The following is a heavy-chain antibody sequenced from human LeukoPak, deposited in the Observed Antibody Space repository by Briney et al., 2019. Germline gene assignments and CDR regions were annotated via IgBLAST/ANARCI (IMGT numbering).Heavy chain of an antibody. CDR2: ISSTNNYI. CDR3: ARDYDSSGSFDY. V-gene: IGHV3-21*01. Sequence: GGSLRLSCAASGFTFRSYTVTWVRQAPGKGLEWVSSISSTNNYIYYADSVKGRFTISRDNAKNSLYLQMNGLGAEDTAVYYCARDYDSSGSFDYWGRGTLVAVSS. CDR1: GFTFRSYT. D-gene: IGHD3-22*01. J-gene: IGHJ4*02.